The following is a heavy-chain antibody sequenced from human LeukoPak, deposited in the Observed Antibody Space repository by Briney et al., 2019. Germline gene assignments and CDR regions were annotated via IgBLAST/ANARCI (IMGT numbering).Heavy chain of an antibody. V-gene: IGHV3-23*01. CDR1: GLTFSSYA. Sequence: GGSLRLSCAASGLTFSSYAMSWVRQAPGKGLEWVSGISGNGGGTYYADSVRGRFTISRDNAKNTLYLQMNSLRAEDTAVYYCARGYCTNAVCPIDYWGQGTLVTVSS. J-gene: IGHJ4*02. CDR2: ISGNGGGT. D-gene: IGHD2-8*01. CDR3: ARGYCTNAVCPIDY.